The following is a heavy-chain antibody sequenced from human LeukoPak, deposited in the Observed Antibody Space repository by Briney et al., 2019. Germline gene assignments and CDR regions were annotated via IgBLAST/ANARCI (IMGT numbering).Heavy chain of an antibody. J-gene: IGHJ4*02. CDR2: ISGSGDNT. Sequence: GGSLRLSCAASGFTFSNYAMSWVRQAPGKGLEWVSAISGSGDNTYYADSVKGRFTVSRDNSKNTLYVQMKSLRAEDTAVYYCAKDFVVVPGDVNYFDYWGQGTLVTVSS. V-gene: IGHV3-23*01. CDR3: AKDFVVVPGDVNYFDY. D-gene: IGHD2-21*02. CDR1: GFTFSNYA.